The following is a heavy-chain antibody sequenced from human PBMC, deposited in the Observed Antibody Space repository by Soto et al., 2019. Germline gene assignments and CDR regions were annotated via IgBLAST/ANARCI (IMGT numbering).Heavy chain of an antibody. CDR2: ISAYSGNT. V-gene: IGHV1-18*01. CDR3: ARQYDILTGYYLEVGY. Sequence: QVQLVQSGAEVKKPGASVKVSCKASGYTFTSYGISWVRQAPGQGLEWMGGISAYSGNTNYAQNLQGRVTMTTDTSTSTAYMELRSLRSGDTAVYYWARQYDILTGYYLEVGYWGQGTLVTVSS. CDR1: GYTFTSYG. J-gene: IGHJ4*02. D-gene: IGHD3-9*01.